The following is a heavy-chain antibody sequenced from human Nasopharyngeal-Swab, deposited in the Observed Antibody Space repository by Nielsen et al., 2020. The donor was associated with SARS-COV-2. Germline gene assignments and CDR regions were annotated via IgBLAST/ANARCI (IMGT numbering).Heavy chain of an antibody. J-gene: IGHJ4*02. CDR1: GYRFTSYW. D-gene: IGHD4-17*01. CDR3: AIPTVTTDY. CDR2: IDPGDSYT. Sequence: GSLKISCKGSGYRFTSYWISWVRQMPGKGLEWMGRIDPGDSYTNYSPSFQGHVTISADKSISTAYLQWSSLKASDPAMYYCAIPTVTTDYWGQGTLVTVSS. V-gene: IGHV5-10-1*01.